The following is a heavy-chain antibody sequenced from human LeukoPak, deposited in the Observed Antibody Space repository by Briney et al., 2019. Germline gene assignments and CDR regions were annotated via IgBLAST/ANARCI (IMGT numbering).Heavy chain of an antibody. V-gene: IGHV3-64*02. J-gene: IGHJ4*02. Sequence: GGSLRLSCAASGFTFNSYAMQWVRQAPGKGLEYVSVIDSIGDSTYYADSVRGRFTISRDNSKNTVHLQMDSLRAEDMAVYYCARADCDSCGCHTVSYWGQGTLVTVSS. CDR1: GFTFNSYA. CDR2: IDSIGDST. D-gene: IGHD2/OR15-2a*01. CDR3: ARADCDSCGCHTVSY.